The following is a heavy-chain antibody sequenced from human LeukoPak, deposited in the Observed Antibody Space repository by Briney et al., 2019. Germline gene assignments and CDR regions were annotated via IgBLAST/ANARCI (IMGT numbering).Heavy chain of an antibody. Sequence: PGGSLRLSCAASGFTFSSYAMSWVRQAPGKGLEWVSAISGSGGSTYYADSVKGRFTISRDNSKNTLYLQMNSLRAEDTAVYYCAKEGGMVRGVIGYPGYWGQGTLVTVSS. D-gene: IGHD3-10*01. J-gene: IGHJ4*02. CDR3: AKEGGMVRGVIGYPGY. CDR2: ISGSGGST. V-gene: IGHV3-23*01. CDR1: GFTFSSYA.